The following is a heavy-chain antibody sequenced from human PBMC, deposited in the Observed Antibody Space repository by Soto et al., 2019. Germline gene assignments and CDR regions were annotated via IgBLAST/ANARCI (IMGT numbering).Heavy chain of an antibody. Sequence: QVQLVESGGGVVQPGRSLRLSCAASGFTFSSYGMHWVRQAPGKGLEWVAVISYDGSNKYYADSVKGRFTISRDNSKNTLYLQMNSLRAEDTAVYYCAKLYYDFWSGYDAILGFDYWGQGTLVTVSS. D-gene: IGHD3-3*01. CDR1: GFTFSSYG. J-gene: IGHJ4*02. V-gene: IGHV3-30*18. CDR3: AKLYYDFWSGYDAILGFDY. CDR2: ISYDGSNK.